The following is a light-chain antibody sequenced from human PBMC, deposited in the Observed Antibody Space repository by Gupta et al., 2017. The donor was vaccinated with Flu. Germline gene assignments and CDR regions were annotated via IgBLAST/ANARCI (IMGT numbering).Light chain of an antibody. CDR3: LQSDSTPDT. Sequence: DIQMTQSPSSLSASVGDRVTITCRASQSISSYLNWYQQKPGKAPKLLIYAASSVQSGVPSRFSGSGSGTDFTLTISRLQPEDFATYYCLQSDSTPDTFGHGTKVDIK. V-gene: IGKV1-39*01. CDR2: AAS. J-gene: IGKJ3*01. CDR1: QSISSY.